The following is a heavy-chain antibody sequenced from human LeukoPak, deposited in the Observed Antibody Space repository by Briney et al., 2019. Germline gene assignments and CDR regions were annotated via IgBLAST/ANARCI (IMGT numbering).Heavy chain of an antibody. V-gene: IGHV3-21*04. Sequence: GGSLRLSCAASGFTFSSYSMNWVRQAPGKGLEWVSSISSSSSYIYYTDSVKGRFTISRDNSKNTLYLQMNSLRAEDTAVYYCAPDLRGAAWSLDYWGQGTLVTVSS. CDR1: GFTFSSYS. CDR3: APDLRGAAWSLDY. D-gene: IGHD2-15*01. CDR2: ISSSSSYI. J-gene: IGHJ4*02.